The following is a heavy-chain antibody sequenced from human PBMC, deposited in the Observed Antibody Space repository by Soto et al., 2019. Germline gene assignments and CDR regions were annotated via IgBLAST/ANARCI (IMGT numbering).Heavy chain of an antibody. CDR3: ARRNLHSPQIYGMDV. J-gene: IGHJ6*02. D-gene: IGHD4-4*01. V-gene: IGHV4-31*03. CDR2: IYYSGST. Sequence: PSETLSLTCTVSGGSISSGGYYWSWIRQHPGKGLEWIGYIYYSGSTYYNPSLKSRVTISVDTSKNQSSLKLSSVTAADTAVYYCARRNLHSPQIYGMDVWGQGTTVTVSS. CDR1: GGSISSGGYY.